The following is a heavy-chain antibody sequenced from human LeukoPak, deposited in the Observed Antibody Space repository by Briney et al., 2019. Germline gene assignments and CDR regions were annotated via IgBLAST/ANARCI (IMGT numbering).Heavy chain of an antibody. Sequence: SETLSLTCNVSGGSISSYYWSWIRQPPGKGLEWIGYIYHSGSTYYNPSLKSRVTISVDRSKNQFSLKLSSVSAADTAVYYCARYSGFNYADYWGQGTLVTVSS. CDR3: ARYSGFNYADY. CDR2: IYHSGST. D-gene: IGHD5-12*01. CDR1: GGSISSYY. V-gene: IGHV4-59*12. J-gene: IGHJ4*02.